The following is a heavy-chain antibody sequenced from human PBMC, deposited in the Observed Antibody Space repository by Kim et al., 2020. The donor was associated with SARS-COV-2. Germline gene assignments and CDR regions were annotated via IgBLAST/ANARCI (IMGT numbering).Heavy chain of an antibody. V-gene: IGHV4-59*01. CDR2: IYYSGST. CDR3: ARDEGAPYAFDI. J-gene: IGHJ3*02. Sequence: SETLSLTCTVSGDSISSYYWSWIRQPPGKGLEWIGYIYYSGSTNYNPSLKSRVTISIVTSKNQFSLKLSSVTAADTAMYYCARDEGAPYAFDIWGQGTLV. CDR1: GDSISSYY. D-gene: IGHD1-26*01.